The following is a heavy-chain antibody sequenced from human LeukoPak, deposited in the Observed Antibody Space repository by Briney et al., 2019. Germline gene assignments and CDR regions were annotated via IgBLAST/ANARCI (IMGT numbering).Heavy chain of an antibody. CDR3: AKDLGDGYEGYYYGMDV. D-gene: IGHD5-24*01. V-gene: IGHV3-30*18. CDR1: GFTFSSYG. J-gene: IGHJ6*02. CDR2: ISYDGSNK. Sequence: PGGSLRLSCAASGFTFSSYGMHWVRQAPGKGLEWVAVISYDGSNKYYADSVKGRFTISRDNSKNTLYLQMNSLRAEDTAVYYCAKDLGDGYEGYYYGMDVWGQGTTVTASS.